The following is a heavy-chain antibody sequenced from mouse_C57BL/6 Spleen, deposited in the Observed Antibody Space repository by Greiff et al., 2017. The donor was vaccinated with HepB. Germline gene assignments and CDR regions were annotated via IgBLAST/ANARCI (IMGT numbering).Heavy chain of an antibody. CDR3: ARRGIYYGSSPYWYFDV. D-gene: IGHD1-1*01. J-gene: IGHJ1*03. V-gene: IGHV5-17*01. Sequence: EVQGVESGGGLVKPGGSLKLSCAASGFTFSDYGMHWVRQAPEKGLEWVAYISSGSSTIYYADTVKGRYTISRDNAKNTLCLQMTSLRSEDTAMYYCARRGIYYGSSPYWYFDVWGTGTTVTVSS. CDR2: ISSGSSTI. CDR1: GFTFSDYG.